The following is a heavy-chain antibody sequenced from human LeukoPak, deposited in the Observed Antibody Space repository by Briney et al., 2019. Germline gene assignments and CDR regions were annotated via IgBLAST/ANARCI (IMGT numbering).Heavy chain of an antibody. J-gene: IGHJ4*02. D-gene: IGHD6-19*01. Sequence: ASVKVSCKASGYTFTSYYMHWVRQAPGQGLEWMGIINPSGGTTSYAQKFQGRVTMTRDTSTSTVYMELSSLRSEDTAVYYCASDIAVAGGADYWGQGTLVTVSS. CDR3: ASDIAVAGGADY. V-gene: IGHV1-46*01. CDR2: INPSGGTT. CDR1: GYTFTSYY.